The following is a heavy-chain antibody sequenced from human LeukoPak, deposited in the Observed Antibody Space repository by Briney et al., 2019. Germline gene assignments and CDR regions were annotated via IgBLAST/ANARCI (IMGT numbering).Heavy chain of an antibody. J-gene: IGHJ6*02. CDR3: ARVWMVTYGDYVPDYYYGMDV. CDR1: GYTFTSYD. Sequence: GASVKVSCKASGYTFTSYDINWVRQATGQGLEWMGWMNPNSGNTGYAQKFQGRVTITRNTSISTAYMELSSLRSDDTAVYYCARVWMVTYGDYVPDYYYGMDVWGQGTTVTVSS. CDR2: MNPNSGNT. V-gene: IGHV1-8*03. D-gene: IGHD4-17*01.